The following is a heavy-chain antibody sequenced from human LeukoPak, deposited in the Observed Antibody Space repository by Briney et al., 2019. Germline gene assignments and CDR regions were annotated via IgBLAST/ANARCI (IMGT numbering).Heavy chain of an antibody. V-gene: IGHV4-61*02. J-gene: IGHJ5*02. CDR1: GASISSGGYF. Sequence: SETLSLTCTVSGASISSGGYFWSWIRQPAGKGVEWMGRIETSGSTNYNPSLKSRVTISVDTSKNQFSLKLRSVTAADTAVFYCARAFRINGICEWFDPWGQGTLDTVSS. D-gene: IGHD2-8*01. CDR3: ARAFRINGICEWFDP. CDR2: IETSGST.